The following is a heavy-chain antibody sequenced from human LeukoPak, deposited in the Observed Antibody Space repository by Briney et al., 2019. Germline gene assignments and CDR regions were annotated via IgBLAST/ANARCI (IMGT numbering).Heavy chain of an antibody. CDR2: ISAYNGNT. D-gene: IGHD3-22*01. Sequence: RASVKVSCKASGYTFTSYGISWVRQAPGQGLEWMGWISAYNGNTNYAQKLQGRVTMTTDTSTSTAYMELRSLRSDDTAVYYCARDPVVYYYDSSGYFDAFDIWGQGTMVTVSS. CDR3: ARDPVVYYYDSSGYFDAFDI. CDR1: GYTFTSYG. J-gene: IGHJ3*02. V-gene: IGHV1-18*01.